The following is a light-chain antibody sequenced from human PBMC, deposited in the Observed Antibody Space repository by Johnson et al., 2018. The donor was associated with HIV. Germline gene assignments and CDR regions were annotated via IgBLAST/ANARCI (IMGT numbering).Light chain of an antibody. CDR3: GTLDRSLSAHYV. J-gene: IGLJ1*01. Sequence: QSVLTQPPSVSAAPGQKVTISCSGSSSNIGNNYVSWYQQLPGTAPKLLIYENNKRPSGIPDRFSGSKSGTSATLGITGLQTGDEADYSCGTLDRSLSAHYVCGTGTKVTVL. V-gene: IGLV1-51*02. CDR1: SSNIGNNY. CDR2: ENN.